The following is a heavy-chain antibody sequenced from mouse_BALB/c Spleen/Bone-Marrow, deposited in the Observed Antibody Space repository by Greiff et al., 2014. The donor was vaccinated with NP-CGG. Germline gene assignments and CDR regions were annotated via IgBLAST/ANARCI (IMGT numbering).Heavy chain of an antibody. CDR2: INPYNDGT. CDR1: GYTFTSYV. D-gene: IGHD1-1*01. Sequence: VQLQQPGPELVKPGASVKMSCKASGYTFTSYVMHWMKQKPGQGLEWIGYINPYNDGTKYNETFKGKATLTSDKSSSTAYMDRSSLTSEDSAVYFCARSEYFGDSYDYWGQGTTLTVSS. CDR3: ARSEYFGDSYDY. V-gene: IGHV1-14*01. J-gene: IGHJ2*01.